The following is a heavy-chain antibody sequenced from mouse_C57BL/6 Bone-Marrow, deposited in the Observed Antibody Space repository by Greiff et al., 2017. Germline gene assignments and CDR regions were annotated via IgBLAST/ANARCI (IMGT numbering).Heavy chain of an antibody. CDR3: ARDSPFAY. V-gene: IGHV1-76*01. CDR1: GYTFTDYY. CDR2: IYPGSGNT. Sequence: VQLQQSGAELVRPGASVKLSCKASGYTFTDYYINWVKQRPGQGLEWIARIYPGSGNTYYNEKFKGKATLTAEKSSSTAYMQLSSLTSEASAVYFCARDSPFAYWGQGTLVTVSA. J-gene: IGHJ3*01.